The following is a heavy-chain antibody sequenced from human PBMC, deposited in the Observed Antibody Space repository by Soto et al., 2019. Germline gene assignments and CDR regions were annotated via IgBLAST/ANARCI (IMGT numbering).Heavy chain of an antibody. CDR2: INHSGST. CDR3: ARAHSGYDTHYYYHYYMDV. Sequence: SETLSLTCAVYGGSFSGYYWSWIRQPPGKGLEWIGEINHSGSTNYNPSLKSRVTISVDTSKNQFSLKLSSVTAADTAVYYCARAHSGYDTHYYYHYYMDVWGKGTTVTVSS. J-gene: IGHJ6*03. V-gene: IGHV4-34*01. D-gene: IGHD5-12*01. CDR1: GGSFSGYY.